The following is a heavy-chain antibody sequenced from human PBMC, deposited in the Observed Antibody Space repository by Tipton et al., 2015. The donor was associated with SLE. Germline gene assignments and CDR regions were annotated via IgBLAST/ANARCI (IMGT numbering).Heavy chain of an antibody. D-gene: IGHD3-16*01. CDR1: GGSISSSSYY. J-gene: IGHJ5*02. V-gene: IGHV4-39*07. Sequence: TLSLTCTVSGGSISSSSYYWGWIRQPPGKGLEWIGSTYYSGSTYYNPSLKSRVTISVDTSKNQFSLKLSSVTAADTAVYYCARVQAYEGFDPWGQGTLVTVSS. CDR3: ARVQAYEGFDP. CDR2: TYYSGST.